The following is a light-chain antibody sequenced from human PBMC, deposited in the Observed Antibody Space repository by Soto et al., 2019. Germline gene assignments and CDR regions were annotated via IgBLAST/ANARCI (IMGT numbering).Light chain of an antibody. CDR2: GAS. J-gene: IGKJ1*01. CDR1: QSVRSNY. Sequence: IVLTQSPGTLSLSPGERATLSCRASQSVRSNYLAWYQQKPGQAPRLLIYGASSRATGIPDRFSGSGSGTDFTLTISRLAPEDFAVYYCQQLGTFGQGTKVELK. V-gene: IGKV3-20*01. CDR3: QQLGT.